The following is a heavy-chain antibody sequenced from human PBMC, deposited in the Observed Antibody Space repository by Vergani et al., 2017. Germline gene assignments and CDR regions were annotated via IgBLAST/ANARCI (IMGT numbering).Heavy chain of an antibody. Sequence: DVQLVESEGGLVQPGRSLRLSCAASGFTFDDYAMHWVRQAPGKGLEWVSGINWNSDSIAYADSVKGRFTISRDNAKNSLYLQMNSLRAEDTALYYCVKDIAASGNYWYFDLWGRGTLVTVSS. CDR2: INWNSDSI. CDR3: VKDIAASGNYWYFDL. V-gene: IGHV3-9*01. D-gene: IGHD6-13*01. CDR1: GFTFDDYA. J-gene: IGHJ2*01.